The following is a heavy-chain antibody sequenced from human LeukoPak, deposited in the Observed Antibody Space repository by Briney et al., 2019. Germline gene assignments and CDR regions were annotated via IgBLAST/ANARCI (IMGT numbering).Heavy chain of an antibody. Sequence: GASVSVSYRASGYTFTSYDISWVRQAPGQGRGWMGWVTPHSGYTGYAQKFQGRVTMTRDTSKATLYMELSSLRHDDTAVYYCARSVTGDYGDSWGQGTLVTVSS. D-gene: IGHD4-17*01. V-gene: IGHV1-8*01. CDR3: ARSVTGDYGDS. CDR1: GYTFTSYD. CDR2: VTPHSGYT. J-gene: IGHJ5*02.